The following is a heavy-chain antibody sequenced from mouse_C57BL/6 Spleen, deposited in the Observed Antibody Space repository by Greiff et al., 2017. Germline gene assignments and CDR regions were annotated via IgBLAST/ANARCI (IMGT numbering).Heavy chain of an antibody. CDR3: AREGKSTMITTRDY. CDR1: GFTFSSYA. D-gene: IGHD2-4*01. J-gene: IGHJ2*01. CDR2: ISDGGSYT. Sequence: EVKLMESGGGLVKPGGSLKLSCAASGFTFSSYAMSWVRQTPEKRLEWVATISDGGSYTYYPDNVKGRFTISRDNAKNNLYLQMSHLKSEDTAMYYCAREGKSTMITTRDYWGQGTTLTVSS. V-gene: IGHV5-4*01.